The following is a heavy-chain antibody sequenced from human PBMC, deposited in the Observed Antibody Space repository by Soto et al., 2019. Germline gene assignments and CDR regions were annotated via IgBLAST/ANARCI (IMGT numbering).Heavy chain of an antibody. CDR3: VKVAKSGVVIEYIES. CDR2: ISSSGRRT. CDR1: GFTFAKFA. D-gene: IGHD3-3*01. Sequence: LXLSCEGIGFTFAKFAIGLVSHAPGKGLYWVSGISSSGRRTSYADSVKGRFTSSRDNSKSTLYLQMESLRVDDTAVYYCVKVAKSGVVIEYIESWGQGSLVSIYS. V-gene: IGHV3-23*01. J-gene: IGHJ4*02.